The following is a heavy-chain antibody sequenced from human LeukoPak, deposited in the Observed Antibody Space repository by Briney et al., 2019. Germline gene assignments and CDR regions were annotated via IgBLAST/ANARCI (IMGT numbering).Heavy chain of an antibody. J-gene: IGHJ6*03. CDR2: ISGSGGST. V-gene: IGHV3-23*01. Sequence: PGGSLRLSCAASGFTFSSYAMSWVRQAPGKGLEWVSAISGSGGSTYYADSVKGRFTISRDNSKNTLYLRMNSLRAEDTAMYYCAKDVLWFGDGYYMDVWGKGTTVTISS. CDR1: GFTFSSYA. CDR3: AKDVLWFGDGYYMDV. D-gene: IGHD3-10*01.